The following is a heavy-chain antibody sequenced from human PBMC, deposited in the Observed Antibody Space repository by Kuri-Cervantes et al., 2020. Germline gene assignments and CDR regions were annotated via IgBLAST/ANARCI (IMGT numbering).Heavy chain of an antibody. Sequence: SETLSLTCNVSGGSISGSSYYWGWIRQPPGKGLEWIGSIYYSGSTYCNPSLKSRVTISVDTSKNQFSLKLSSVTAADTAVYYCARRRHDSSCFDYWGQGTLVTVSS. CDR3: ARRRHDSSCFDY. J-gene: IGHJ4*02. D-gene: IGHD3-22*01. CDR1: GGSISGSSYY. V-gene: IGHV4-39*07. CDR2: IYYSGST.